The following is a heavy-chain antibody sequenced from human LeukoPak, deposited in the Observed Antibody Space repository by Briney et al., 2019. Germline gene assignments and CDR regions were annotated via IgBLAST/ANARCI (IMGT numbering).Heavy chain of an antibody. CDR2: IYYSGST. Sequence: SETLSLTCTVSGGSISSGSYYWSWIRQPPGKGLEWIGYIYYSGSTNYNPSLKSRVTISVDTSKNQFSLNLISVTAADTAVYYCARARGGNVPFDYWGQGTLVTVSS. D-gene: IGHD4-23*01. J-gene: IGHJ4*02. CDR3: ARARGGNVPFDY. CDR1: GGSISSGSYY. V-gene: IGHV4-61*01.